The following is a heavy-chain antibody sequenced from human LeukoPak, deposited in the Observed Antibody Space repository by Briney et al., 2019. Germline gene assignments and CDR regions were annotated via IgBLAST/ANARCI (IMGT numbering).Heavy chain of an antibody. CDR3: ARGGGVIDIIDY. Sequence: GGSLRLSCAASGFTFSNYWMHWVRQAPGKGLVWVSRINSDARSTSYADSVKGRFTISRDNAKNTLYLQMNSLRAEDTAVYYCARGGGVIDIIDYWGQGTLVTVSS. CDR2: INSDARST. CDR1: GFTFSNYW. J-gene: IGHJ4*02. V-gene: IGHV3-74*01. D-gene: IGHD3-16*02.